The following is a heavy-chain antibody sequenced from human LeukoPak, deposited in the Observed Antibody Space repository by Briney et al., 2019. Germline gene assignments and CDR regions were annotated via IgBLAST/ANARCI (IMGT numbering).Heavy chain of an antibody. CDR2: IYYSGST. Sequence: SETLSLTCTVSGGSISSYYWSWIRQPPGKGLEWIGYIYYSGSTNYNPSLKSRVTISVDTSKNQFSLKLSSVTAADTAVYYCAGYQPLVWPLIDYWGQGTLVTVSS. V-gene: IGHV4-59*01. CDR3: AGYQPLVWPLIDY. J-gene: IGHJ4*02. D-gene: IGHD2-2*01. CDR1: GGSISSYY.